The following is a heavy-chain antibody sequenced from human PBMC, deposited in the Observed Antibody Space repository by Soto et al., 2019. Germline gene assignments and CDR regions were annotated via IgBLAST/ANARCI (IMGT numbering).Heavy chain of an antibody. CDR2: ISGSGGST. D-gene: IGHD6-13*01. V-gene: IGHV3-23*01. Sequence: GGSMRHSWAPSGYTFSTNAMSWVRQAPWKWLEWVSAISGSGGSTYYAESVKGLFTISRDNSKNTLYLQMNSLRAEDTAVYYCAKGSSCDYYYYYGLDVWGKATKVIVS. CDR1: GYTFSTNA. CDR3: AKGSSCDYYYYYGLDV. J-gene: IGHJ6*04.